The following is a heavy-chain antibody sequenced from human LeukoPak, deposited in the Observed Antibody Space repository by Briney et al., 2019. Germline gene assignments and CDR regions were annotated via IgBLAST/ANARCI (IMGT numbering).Heavy chain of an antibody. CDR3: AREYYGSSGYYNDY. J-gene: IGHJ4*02. CDR2: ISYSGGP. Sequence: PSETLSLTCTVSGDSISSYHWSWIRQPPGKGLEWIGYISYSGGPNYNPSHKSRVTISVDTSKNQFSLKLTSVTAADTAVYYCAREYYGSSGYYNDYWGQGALVTVSS. CDR1: GDSISSYH. D-gene: IGHD3-22*01. V-gene: IGHV4-59*01.